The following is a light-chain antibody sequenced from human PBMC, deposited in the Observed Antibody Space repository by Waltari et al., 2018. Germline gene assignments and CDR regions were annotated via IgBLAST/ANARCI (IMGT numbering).Light chain of an antibody. CDR1: QSVLNNSNNKNY. CDR2: WAS. CDR3: QQYYSTPYS. J-gene: IGKJ2*01. Sequence: DTVMTQSPDSLTVSLGEMATINSKSSQSVLNNSNNKNYLAWYQQKPGQPPKALIYWASARESGVPDRFSGSGSGTDFTLTISSLQAEDVAVYYCQQYYSTPYSFGQGTKLEIK. V-gene: IGKV4-1*01.